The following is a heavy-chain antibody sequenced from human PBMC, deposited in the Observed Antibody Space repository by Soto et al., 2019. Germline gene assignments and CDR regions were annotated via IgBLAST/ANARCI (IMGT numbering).Heavy chain of an antibody. V-gene: IGHV4-59*08. Sequence: TSEMLSLTCTVADGSLSSYYWSWIRQPPGKGLEWIGYIYYSGSTNYNPSLKSRVTISVDTSKNQFSLKLSSVTAADTAVYYCARFNWYFDPWGRGTLVTVYS. J-gene: IGHJ2*01. CDR2: IYYSGST. CDR3: ARFNWYFDP. CDR1: DGSLSSYY.